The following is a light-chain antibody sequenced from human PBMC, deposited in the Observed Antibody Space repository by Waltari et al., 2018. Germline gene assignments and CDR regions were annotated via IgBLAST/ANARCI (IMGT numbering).Light chain of an antibody. CDR2: DDS. CDR1: NIGGYS. J-gene: IGLJ2*01. CDR3: QVWDSSSDHPV. Sequence: SYVLAQPPSVSVAPGKTARITWGGNNIGGYSVHWYHQKPGQAPVQVVYDDSDRPSGIPERFSGSNSGNTATLTISRVEAGDEADYYCQVWDSSSDHPVFGAGTRLTVL. V-gene: IGLV3-21*03.